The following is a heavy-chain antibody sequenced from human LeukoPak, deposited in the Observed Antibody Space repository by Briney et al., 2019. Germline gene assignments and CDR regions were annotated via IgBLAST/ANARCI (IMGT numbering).Heavy chain of an antibody. D-gene: IGHD2-15*01. CDR1: GGPISSGGYY. CDR3: ARDQSGAVAGQGVKGDY. V-gene: IGHV4-30-2*01. Sequence: SETLSLTCTVSGGPISSGGYYWSWIRQPPGKGLEWIGYIYHSGSTYYNPSLKSRVTISVDRSKNQFSLKLSSVTAADTAVYYCARDQSGAVAGQGVKGDYWGQGTLVTASS. J-gene: IGHJ4*02. CDR2: IYHSGST.